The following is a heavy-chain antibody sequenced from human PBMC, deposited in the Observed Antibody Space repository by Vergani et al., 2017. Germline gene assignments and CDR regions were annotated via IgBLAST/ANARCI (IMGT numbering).Heavy chain of an antibody. CDR3: ARTVRYCSSTSCYGFNYYYYGMDV. D-gene: IGHD2-2*01. V-gene: IGHV1-46*01. CDR1: GYTFTSYY. J-gene: IGHJ6*02. Sequence: QVQLVQSGAEVKKPGASVKVSCKASGYTFTSYYMHWVRQAPGQGLEWMGIINPSGGSTSYAQKFQGRVTMTRYTSTSTAYRELSSLRSEDTAVYYCARTVRYCSSTSCYGFNYYYYGMDVWGQGTTVTVSS. CDR2: INPSGGST.